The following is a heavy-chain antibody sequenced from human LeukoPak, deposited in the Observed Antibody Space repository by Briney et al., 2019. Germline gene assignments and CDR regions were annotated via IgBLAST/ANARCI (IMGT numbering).Heavy chain of an antibody. CDR3: ARRGGNSY. CDR2: ISYDGSNK. V-gene: IGHV3-30-3*01. J-gene: IGHJ4*02. CDR1: GFTFSSYA. D-gene: IGHD4-23*01. Sequence: PGGSLRLSCAASGFTFSSYAMHWVRQAPGKGLEWVAVISYDGSNKYYADSVKGRFTIPRDNSKNTLYLQMNRLRAEDTAVYYCARRGGNSYWGQGTLVTVSS.